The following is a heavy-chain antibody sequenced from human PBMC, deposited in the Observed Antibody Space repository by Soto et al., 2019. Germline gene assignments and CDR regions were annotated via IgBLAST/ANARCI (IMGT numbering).Heavy chain of an antibody. CDR3: ARNIAVSGSRTYYYGMDV. D-gene: IGHD6-19*01. V-gene: IGHV4-59*01. Sequence: PSETLSLTCTVSGGSISHYYWSWVRQPPGKGLEWIGYIYYSGSTNYNPSLKSRLTISVDTSNNQFSLDLYSATAADTAVYYCARNIAVSGSRTYYYGMDVWGQGTTVTVSS. CDR1: GGSISHYY. J-gene: IGHJ6*02. CDR2: IYYSGST.